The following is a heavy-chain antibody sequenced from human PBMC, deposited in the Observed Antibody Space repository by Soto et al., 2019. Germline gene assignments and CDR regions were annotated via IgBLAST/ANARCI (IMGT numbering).Heavy chain of an antibody. Sequence: EVQLVQSGAEVKKPGESLRISCKGSGYSFSNYWISWVRQMPGKGLELMGKIDPSDSYTNYSPSFQGHVTMSVDKSISTAYLQWSSLKASDTATYYCATLVVPSAPFQHWGQGTLVTVSS. D-gene: IGHD2-2*01. CDR1: GYSFSNYW. J-gene: IGHJ1*01. V-gene: IGHV5-10-1*03. CDR3: ATLVVPSAPFQH. CDR2: IDPSDSYT.